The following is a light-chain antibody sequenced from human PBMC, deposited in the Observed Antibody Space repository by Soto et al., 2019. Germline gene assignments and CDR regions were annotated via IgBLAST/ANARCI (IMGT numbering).Light chain of an antibody. J-gene: IGKJ5*01. V-gene: IGKV1-33*01. CDR3: QQYESLPLT. CDR2: DAS. CDR1: QDINKN. Sequence: DIQMTHSPSSLSASVGDRVTITCQASQDINKNLIWYQQKPGKAPKLLIYDASDLETGVPSRFSGSGSGTGFTFTISSLQPEDFATYYCQQYESLPLTFGQGTRLE.